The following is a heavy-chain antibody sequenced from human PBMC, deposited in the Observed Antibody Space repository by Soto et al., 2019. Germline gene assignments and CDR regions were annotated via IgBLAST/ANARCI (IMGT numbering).Heavy chain of an antibody. J-gene: IGHJ6*02. CDR1: GYTYTSYG. Sequence: QVQLVQSGAEVKKPGASVKVSCKASGYTYTSYGISWVRQAPGQGLEWMGWISAYNANTNYAQKLQGRVAMTTDTSTSTAYMELRSLRSDDTAVYYCVRDGAATVTKHFGMDVWGQGTTVTVSS. V-gene: IGHV1-18*01. D-gene: IGHD4-17*01. CDR3: VRDGAATVTKHFGMDV. CDR2: ISAYNANT.